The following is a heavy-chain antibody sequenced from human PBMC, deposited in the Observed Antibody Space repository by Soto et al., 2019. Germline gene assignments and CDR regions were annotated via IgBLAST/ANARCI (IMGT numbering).Heavy chain of an antibody. J-gene: IGHJ5*02. CDR2: ISWNSGSI. Sequence: EVQLVESGGGLVQPGRSVRLSCAASGFTFDDYGMHWVRQAPGKGLEWVSGISWNSGSIGYADSVKGRFIISRDNAKNSVYLQMTNLRPEDTAFYFCAKVSTTHTFGPLDPWGQGTLVTVSS. D-gene: IGHD1-1*01. V-gene: IGHV3-9*01. CDR1: GFTFDDYG. CDR3: AKVSTTHTFGPLDP.